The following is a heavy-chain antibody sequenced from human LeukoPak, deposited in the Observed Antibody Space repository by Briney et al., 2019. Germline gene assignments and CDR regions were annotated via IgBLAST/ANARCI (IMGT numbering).Heavy chain of an antibody. CDR2: ISGSGGST. Sequence: GGSLRLSCAASGFTFSSYAMSWVRQAPGKGLEWVSAISGSGGSTYYADSVKGRFTISRGNSKNTLYLQMNSLRAEDTAVYYCAKSDYYDSSGYYYVLYYFDYWGQGTLVTVSS. CDR3: AKSDYYDSSGYYYVLYYFDY. J-gene: IGHJ4*02. V-gene: IGHV3-23*01. CDR1: GFTFSSYA. D-gene: IGHD3-22*01.